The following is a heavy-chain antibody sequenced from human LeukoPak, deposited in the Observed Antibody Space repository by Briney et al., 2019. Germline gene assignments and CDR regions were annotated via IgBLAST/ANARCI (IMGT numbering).Heavy chain of an antibody. V-gene: IGHV3-23*01. Sequence: GASLRLSCAASGFTFSNYAMGWVRQAPGKGLERVSAITGDGRSTYNADSVKGRFTVARDNSKNTLYLQMNSLRAEDTATYYCAKARIVVVTALDYWGQGTLVIVSS. CDR1: GFTFSNYA. CDR2: ITGDGRST. D-gene: IGHD2-21*02. CDR3: AKARIVVVTALDY. J-gene: IGHJ4*02.